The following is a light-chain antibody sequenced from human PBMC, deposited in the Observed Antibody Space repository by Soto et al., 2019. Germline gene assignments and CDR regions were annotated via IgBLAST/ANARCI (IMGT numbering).Light chain of an antibody. J-gene: IGLJ1*01. Sequence: QSALTQPASVSGSPGQSITISCTGTSSDVGAYNLVSWDQHHPDKAPKLMISEVSNRPSGVSDRFSGSKSGNTASLTISGLQAEDEADYYCASLTTTNFVFGTGTKVTAL. CDR3: ASLTTTNFV. V-gene: IGLV2-14*01. CDR1: SSDVGAYNL. CDR2: EVS.